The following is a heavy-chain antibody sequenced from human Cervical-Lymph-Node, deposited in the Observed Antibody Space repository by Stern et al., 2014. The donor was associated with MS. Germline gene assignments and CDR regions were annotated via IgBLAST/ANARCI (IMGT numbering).Heavy chain of an antibody. J-gene: IGHJ4*02. D-gene: IGHD6-13*01. CDR1: GFTFKNHG. CDR2: ISYDGISK. CDR3: AKDGAAATRAYYLDH. Sequence: QLVQSGGGVVQPGGSLRLSCAASGFTFKNHGMHWVRQAPGQGLEWVAVISYDGISKYYADSVKGRVAISRDDSKNTVYLQMNSLKVEDTAVYYCAKDGAAATRAYYLDHWGQGTLVTVSS. V-gene: IGHV3-30*18.